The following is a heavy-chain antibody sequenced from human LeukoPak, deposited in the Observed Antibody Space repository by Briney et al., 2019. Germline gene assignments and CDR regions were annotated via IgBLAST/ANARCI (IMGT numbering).Heavy chain of an antibody. CDR3: AKDISNYDFWSGFYT. D-gene: IGHD3-3*01. CDR1: GFTFDDYA. J-gene: IGHJ5*02. V-gene: IGHV3-43*02. CDR2: ISGDGGST. Sequence: GGSLRLSCAASGFTFDDYAMHWVRQAPGKGLEWVSLISGDGGSTYYADSVKGRFTISRDNSKNSLYLQMNSLRTEDTALYYCAKDISNYDFWSGFYTWGQGTLVTASS.